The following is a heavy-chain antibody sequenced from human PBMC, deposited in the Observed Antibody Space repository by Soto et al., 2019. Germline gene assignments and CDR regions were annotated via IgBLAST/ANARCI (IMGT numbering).Heavy chain of an antibody. CDR1: GFTFSNYG. CDR2: ISHDGSNK. Sequence: QVQLVDSGGGVVQPGRSLRLSCTGSGFTFSNYGMHWVRQAPGKGLEWVAIISHDGSNKYYAASVKDRFTISRNNSKNTLYLQMKSLGAGDTAVYFFAKGGGDQRYCDYWGQGTLVIVSS. D-gene: IGHD3-16*01. J-gene: IGHJ4*02. CDR3: AKGGGDQRYCDY. V-gene: IGHV3-30*18.